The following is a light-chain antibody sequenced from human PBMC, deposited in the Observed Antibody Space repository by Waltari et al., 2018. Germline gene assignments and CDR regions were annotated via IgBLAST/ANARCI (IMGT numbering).Light chain of an antibody. CDR1: QSDSSNY. CDR3: QQYGSLPRT. J-gene: IGKJ1*01. CDR2: GAS. V-gene: IGKV3-20*01. Sequence: IVLTQSPGSLSLSPGERATLSCRASQSDSSNYLAWYQQKPGQAPKFLIYGASSRATGIPDRFNGSGSGTDFTLTISRLEPEDYAVYYCQQYGSLPRTFGQGTKVEIK.